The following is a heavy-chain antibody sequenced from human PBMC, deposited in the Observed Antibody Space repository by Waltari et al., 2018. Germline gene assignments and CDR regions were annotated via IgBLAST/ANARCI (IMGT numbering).Heavy chain of an antibody. CDR2: IYHSGRT. D-gene: IGHD1-26*01. J-gene: IGHJ4*02. V-gene: IGHV4-38-2*01. CDR3: ARVSSGSYRYYFDY. CDR1: GYSISSGYY. Sequence: QVQLQESGPGLVKPSETLSLTCAVSGYSISSGYYWGWIRQPPGKGLEWIGSIYHSGRTYYNPSLKSRVTISVDTSKNQFSLKLSSVTAADTAVYYCARVSSGSYRYYFDYWGQGTLVTVSS.